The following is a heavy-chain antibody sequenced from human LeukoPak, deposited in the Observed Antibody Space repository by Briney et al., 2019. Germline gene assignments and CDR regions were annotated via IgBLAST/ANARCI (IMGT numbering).Heavy chain of an antibody. Sequence: PGGSLRLSCAASGFTFSSYGMHWVRQAPGKGLEWVAVISYDGSNKYYADSVKGRFTISRDNSKNTLYLQMNSLRAEDTAVYYCARDREGSYGSGGFDYWGQGTLVTVSS. D-gene: IGHD3-10*01. V-gene: IGHV3-30*19. CDR1: GFTFSSYG. CDR3: ARDREGSYGSGGFDY. CDR2: ISYDGSNK. J-gene: IGHJ4*02.